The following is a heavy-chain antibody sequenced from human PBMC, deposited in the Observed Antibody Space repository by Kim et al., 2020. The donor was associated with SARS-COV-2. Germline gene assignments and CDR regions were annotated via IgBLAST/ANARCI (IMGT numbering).Heavy chain of an antibody. D-gene: IGHD6-19*01. V-gene: IGHV3-23*05. CDR1: VFTFSRRA. Sequence: GGSLRLSCAASVFTFSRRAMSWVRQVPGKGLEWIASVNNNNNPYYADSVKGRCTVSRDITKDTLYLQMNSLRADDTALYYCAKDHPSSGWPTFDSWGQGPLVAVP. J-gene: IGHJ4*02. CDR2: VNNNNNP. CDR3: AKDHPSSGWPTFDS.